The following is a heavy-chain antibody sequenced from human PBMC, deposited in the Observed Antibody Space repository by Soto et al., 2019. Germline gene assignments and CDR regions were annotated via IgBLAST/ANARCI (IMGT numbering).Heavy chain of an antibody. CDR2: IKQDGSES. D-gene: IGHD2-21*01. CDR3: ASARHIGP. Sequence: LRLSCAASGFTFSKYWMSWVRQAPGKRLEWVANIKQDGSESNYADSAKGRFTISRDNAENSLYLQMTSLRAEDTAVYYCASARHIGPWGQGTLVTVSS. J-gene: IGHJ5*02. CDR1: GFTFSKYW. V-gene: IGHV3-7*01.